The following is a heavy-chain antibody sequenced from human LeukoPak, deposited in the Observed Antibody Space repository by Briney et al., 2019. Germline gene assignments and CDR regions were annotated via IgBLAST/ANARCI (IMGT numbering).Heavy chain of an antibody. Sequence: SETLSLTCTVSGGSISSYYWSWIRRPPGKGLGWVGDIYYSGSTNYNPSLKSRVTISVDTSKNQFSLKLSSVTAADTAVYYCAREARVTYDILTGYFDYWGQGTLVTVSS. CDR3: AREARVTYDILTGYFDY. V-gene: IGHV4-59*13. D-gene: IGHD3-9*01. CDR1: GGSISSYY. CDR2: IYYSGST. J-gene: IGHJ4*02.